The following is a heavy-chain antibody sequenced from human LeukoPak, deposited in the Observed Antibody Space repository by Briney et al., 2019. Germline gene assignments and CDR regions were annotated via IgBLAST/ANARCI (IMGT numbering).Heavy chain of an antibody. D-gene: IGHD2-15*01. Sequence: ASVKVSCKASGGTFSSYAISWVRQAPGQGLEWMGGIIPIFGTANYAQKFQGRVTITADESTSTAYMELSSLRSEDTAVYYCARVTGYCSGGTCNYYFDYWGQGTLVTVSS. V-gene: IGHV1-69*13. CDR3: ARVTGYCSGGTCNYYFDY. CDR2: IIPIFGTA. J-gene: IGHJ4*02. CDR1: GGTFSSYA.